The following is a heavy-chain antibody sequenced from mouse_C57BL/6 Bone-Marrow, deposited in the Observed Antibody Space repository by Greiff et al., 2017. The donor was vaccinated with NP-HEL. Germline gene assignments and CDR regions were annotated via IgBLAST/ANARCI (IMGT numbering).Heavy chain of an antibody. CDR2: IYPGSGST. V-gene: IGHV1-55*01. J-gene: IGHJ4*01. CDR3: ARDPRCYAMDD. CDR1: GYTFTSYW. Sequence: QVQLQQPGAELVKPGASVKMSCKASGYTFTSYWITWVKQRPGQGLEWIGDIYPGSGSTNYNEQFKSKATLTVDPSSSTASMQLSSLTSEDAAVYYCARDPRCYAMDDWGQGTSVTVSS.